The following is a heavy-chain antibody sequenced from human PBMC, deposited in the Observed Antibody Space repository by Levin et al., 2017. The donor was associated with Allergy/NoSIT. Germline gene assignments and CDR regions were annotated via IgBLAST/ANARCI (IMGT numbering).Heavy chain of an antibody. V-gene: IGHV4-34*01. CDR2: INHSGST. Sequence: SETLSLTCAVYGGSFSGYYWSWIRQPPGKGLEWIGEINHSGSTNYNPSLKSRVTISVDTSKNQFSLKLSSVTAADTAVYYCARDQWQQLVRSLDYWGQGTLVTVSS. CDR3: ARDQWQQLVRSLDY. D-gene: IGHD6-13*01. CDR1: GGSFSGYY. J-gene: IGHJ4*02.